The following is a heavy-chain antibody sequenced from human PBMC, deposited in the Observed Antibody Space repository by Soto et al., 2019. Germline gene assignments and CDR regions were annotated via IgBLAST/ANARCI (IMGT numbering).Heavy chain of an antibody. Sequence: EVRLLESGGGLVQPGGSLRLSCAASGFTFSVYAMSWGRQAPGKGLEWVSGISGSGDSTHYADSVKGRFTVSRDNSTSTLYLQTNSLRAGDTAIYYCAKALYGGFTYWGQGTLVTVSS. CDR3: AKALYGGFTY. CDR2: ISGSGDST. J-gene: IGHJ4*02. CDR1: GFTFSVYA. D-gene: IGHD3-10*01. V-gene: IGHV3-23*01.